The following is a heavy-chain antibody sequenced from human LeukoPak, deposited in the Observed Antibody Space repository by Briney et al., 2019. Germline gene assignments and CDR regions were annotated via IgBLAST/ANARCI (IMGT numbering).Heavy chain of an antibody. CDR2: INPNSGGT. D-gene: IGHD1-7*01. CDR1: GYTFTGYY. CDR3: ARAGWNYLDAFDI. V-gene: IGHV1-2*02. J-gene: IGHJ3*02. Sequence: ASVKVSCKASGYTFTGYYMRWVRQAPGQGLEWMGWINPNSGGTNYAQKFQGRVTMTRDTSISTAYMELSRLRSDDMAVYYCARAGWNYLDAFDIWGQGTMVTVSS.